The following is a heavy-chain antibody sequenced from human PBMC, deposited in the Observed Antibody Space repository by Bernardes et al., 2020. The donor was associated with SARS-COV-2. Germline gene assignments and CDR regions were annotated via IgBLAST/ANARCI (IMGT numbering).Heavy chain of an antibody. CDR2: IDWDDDK. CDR3: AREDQRSHRGGMDV. Sequence: SGPTLGKPTQTLTLTCPFSGFSLSPNGMSVTWIRQPPGKALEWLARIDWDDDKYYSTSLRTRLTISKDTSKNLVVLTMTNMDSVDTATYYCAREDQRSHRGGMDVWGQGTTVTVSS. CDR1: GFSLSPNGMS. D-gene: IGHD1-1*01. J-gene: IGHJ6*02. V-gene: IGHV2-70*11.